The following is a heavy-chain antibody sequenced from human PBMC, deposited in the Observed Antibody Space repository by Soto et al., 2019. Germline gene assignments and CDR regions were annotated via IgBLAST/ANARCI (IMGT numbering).Heavy chain of an antibody. CDR1: GFTFSSYW. CDR2: INSDGSST. V-gene: IGHV3-74*01. D-gene: IGHD4-17*01. Sequence: EVQLVESGGGLVQPGGSLRLSCAASGFTFSSYWMHWVRQAPGKGLVWVSRINSDGSSTSYADSVKGRFTISRDNAKNTLYLQMNSQRAEDTAVYYCARGRDDYGDPNLDYWGQGTLVTVSS. CDR3: ARGRDDYGDPNLDY. J-gene: IGHJ4*02.